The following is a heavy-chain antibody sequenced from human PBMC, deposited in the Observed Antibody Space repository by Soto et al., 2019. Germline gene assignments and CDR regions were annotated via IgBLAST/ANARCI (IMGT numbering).Heavy chain of an antibody. Sequence: LVNPTQTLTLTCTVSGGSISSGGYYCSWIRQHPGKGLEWMGYIYYSGSTYYNPSLKSRVTISVDTSKNQFSLKLSSVTAADTAVYYCARVLWRGYESYFDYWGQGTLVTVS. CDR3: ARVLWRGYESYFDY. D-gene: IGHD5-12*01. J-gene: IGHJ4*02. CDR1: GGSISSGGYY. V-gene: IGHV4-31*03. CDR2: IYYSGST.